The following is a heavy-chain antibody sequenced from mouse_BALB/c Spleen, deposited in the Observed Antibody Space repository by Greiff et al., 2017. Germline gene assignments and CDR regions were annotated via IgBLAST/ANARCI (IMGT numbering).Heavy chain of an antibody. J-gene: IGHJ4*01. D-gene: IGHD3-2*01. CDR1: GYAFTNYL. CDR3: ARGTARAMDY. CDR2: INPGSGGT. Sequence: QVQLKESGAELVRPGTSVKVSCKASGYAFTNYLIEWVKQRPGQGLEWIGVINPGSGGTNYNEKFKGKATLTADKSSSTAYMQLSSLTSDDSAVYFCARGTARAMDYWGQGTSVTVSS. V-gene: IGHV1-54*01.